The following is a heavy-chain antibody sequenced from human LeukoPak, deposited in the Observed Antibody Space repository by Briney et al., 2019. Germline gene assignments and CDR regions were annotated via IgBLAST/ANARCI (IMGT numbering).Heavy chain of an antibody. Sequence: GGSLRLSCAASGFTFSTCWMRWVRQAPGKGLEWVANIKQDGSEKYYVDSVKGRFTISRDNAKNSLYLQMNSLRVEDTSVYYCAIASAVAGTRDYWGQGTLVTVSS. CDR3: AIASAVAGTRDY. J-gene: IGHJ4*02. D-gene: IGHD6-19*01. CDR2: IKQDGSEK. V-gene: IGHV3-7*01. CDR1: GFTFSTCW.